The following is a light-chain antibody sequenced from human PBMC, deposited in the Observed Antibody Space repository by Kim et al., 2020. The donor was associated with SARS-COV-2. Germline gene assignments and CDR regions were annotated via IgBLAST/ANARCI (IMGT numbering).Light chain of an antibody. CDR2: QAS. J-gene: IGKJ2*01. CDR1: QSISYY. CDR3: QQYNSYSGT. V-gene: IGKV1-5*03. Sequence: SASVGDRVTITCRASQSISYYLSWYQQNPGKAPKLLLYQASTLESGVPSSFSGSGSGTEFTLTISSLQPDDFATYYCQQYNSYSGTFGQGTKLEI.